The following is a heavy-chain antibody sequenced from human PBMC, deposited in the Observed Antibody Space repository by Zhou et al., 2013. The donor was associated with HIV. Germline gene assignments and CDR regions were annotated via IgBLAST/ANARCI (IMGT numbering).Heavy chain of an antibody. CDR1: GGSFSSFT. V-gene: IGHV1-69*05. CDR3: ARWVAPHTAWFDP. Sequence: QVQLVQSGAEVKKPGSSVKVSYKTSGGSFSSFTISWVRQAPGQGLEWIGGLVPVFATTNYAQTLQDRVTITTDASTNTAYMELNSLRSEDTAVYYCARWVAPHTAWFDPWGQGTLVTVSS. CDR2: LVPVFATT. D-gene: IGHD1-26*01. J-gene: IGHJ5*02.